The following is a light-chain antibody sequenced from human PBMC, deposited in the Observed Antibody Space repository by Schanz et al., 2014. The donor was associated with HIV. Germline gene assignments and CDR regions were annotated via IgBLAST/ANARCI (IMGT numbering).Light chain of an antibody. CDR3: STYTGSNTWV. CDR1: SSDVGGYNY. CDR2: EVS. Sequence: QSALTQPASVSGSPGQSITISCTGTSSDVGGYNYVSWYQQHPGKAPKLMIYEVSKRPSGVPDRFSGSKSDNTASLTVSGLQAEDEADYYCSTYTGSNTWVFGGGTKLTVL. J-gene: IGLJ3*02. V-gene: IGLV2-8*01.